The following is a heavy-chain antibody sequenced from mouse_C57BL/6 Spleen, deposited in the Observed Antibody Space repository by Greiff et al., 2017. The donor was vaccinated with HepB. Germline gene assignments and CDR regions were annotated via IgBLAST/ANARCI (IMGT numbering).Heavy chain of an antibody. CDR2: IDPETGGT. CDR1: GYTFTDYD. J-gene: IGHJ3*01. CDR3: TRSGGWPPFAY. V-gene: IGHV1-15*01. D-gene: IGHD2-3*01. Sequence: QVQLQQSGAELVRPGASVTLSCKASGYTFTDYDMHWVKQTPVHGLEWIGAIDPETGGTAYNQKFKGKAILTADKSSSTAYMELHSLTSEDSAVYYCTRSGGWPPFAYWGQGTLVTVSA.